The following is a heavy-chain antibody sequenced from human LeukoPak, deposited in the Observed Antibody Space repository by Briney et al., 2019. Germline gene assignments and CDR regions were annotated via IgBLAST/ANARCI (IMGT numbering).Heavy chain of an antibody. CDR1: GYTFTANY. V-gene: IGHV1-2*02. J-gene: IGHJ3*02. CDR3: ARYRCKTTSGCEDTDAFDT. D-gene: IGHD2/OR15-2a*01. Sequence: GASVKVSFKTSGYTFTANYMQWVRQAPGQGLEWMGWLNPNSGATKYAQKFQGRVTMTRDTSINTAYMELSRLTSDDTAVYYCARYRCKTTSGCEDTDAFDTWGQGTMVTVSS. CDR2: LNPNSGAT.